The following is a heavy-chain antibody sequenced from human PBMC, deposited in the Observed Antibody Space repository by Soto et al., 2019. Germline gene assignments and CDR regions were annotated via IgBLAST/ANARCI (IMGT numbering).Heavy chain of an antibody. CDR1: GFTFSSYG. V-gene: IGHV3-33*08. Sequence: GGSLRLSCAASGFTFSSYGMHWVRQAPGKGLEWVAVIWYDGSNKYYADSVKGRFTISRDNSKNTLYLQMNSLRAEDTAVYYCARENAFGVVIDAFDIWGQGTMVTVSS. J-gene: IGHJ3*02. CDR2: IWYDGSNK. CDR3: ARENAFGVVIDAFDI. D-gene: IGHD3-3*01.